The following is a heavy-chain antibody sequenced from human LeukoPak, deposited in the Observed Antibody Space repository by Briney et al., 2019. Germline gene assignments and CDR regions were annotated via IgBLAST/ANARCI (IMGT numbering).Heavy chain of an antibody. CDR1: GGSFSGYY. Sequence: ASETLSLTCAVYGGSFSGYYWSWIRQPPGKGLEWIGEINHSGSTNYNPSLKSRVTISVDTSKNQFSLKLSSVTAADTAVYYCARAAYCGGDCLGYFDYWGQGTLVTVSS. V-gene: IGHV4-34*01. CDR3: ARAAYCGGDCLGYFDY. CDR2: INHSGST. J-gene: IGHJ4*02. D-gene: IGHD2-21*02.